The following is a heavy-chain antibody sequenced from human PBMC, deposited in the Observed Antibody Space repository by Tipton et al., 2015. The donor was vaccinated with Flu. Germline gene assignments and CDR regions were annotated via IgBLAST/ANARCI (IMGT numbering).Heavy chain of an antibody. D-gene: IGHD2-21*01. CDR1: GFTFSRYW. CDR3: ARDNDGYSFDI. CDR2: IKGDGSDT. Sequence: SLRLSCAASGFTFSRYWMHWVRQAPGKGLVWVSRIKGDGSDTVYADSVRGRFTISRDNAKDTMYLQMNNLRVEDTAIYYCARDNDGYSFDIWGQGTMVT. V-gene: IGHV3-74*01. J-gene: IGHJ3*02.